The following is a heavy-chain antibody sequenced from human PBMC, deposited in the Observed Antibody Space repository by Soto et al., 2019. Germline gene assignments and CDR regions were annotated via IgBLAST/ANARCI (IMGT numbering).Heavy chain of an antibody. D-gene: IGHD6-13*01. V-gene: IGHV3-48*02. CDR2: ISGTSSTI. J-gene: IGHJ4*02. CDR3: AKRLDSSGWYSRFDY. CDR1: GFTFSSFG. Sequence: GGSLRLSCAASGFTFSSFGMNWVRQAPGKGLEWVSHISGTSSTIYYADSVKGRFTISRDNAKNSLFLQMNSLRDEDTAVYYCAKRLDSSGWYSRFDYWGRGTLVTVSS.